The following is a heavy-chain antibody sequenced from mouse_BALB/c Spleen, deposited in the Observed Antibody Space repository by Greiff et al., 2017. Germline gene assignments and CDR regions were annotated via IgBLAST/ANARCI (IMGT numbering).Heavy chain of an antibody. J-gene: IGHJ3*01. CDR3: TPYYDYDVPFAY. CDR2: ISSGGSYT. CDR1: GFTFSSYT. Sequence: EVKLVESGGGLVKPGGSLKLSCAASGFTFSSYTMSWVRQTPEKRLEWVATISSGGSYTYYPDSVKGRFTISRDNAKNTLYLQMSSLKSEDTAMYYCTPYYDYDVPFAYWGQGTLVTVSA. V-gene: IGHV5-6-4*01. D-gene: IGHD2-4*01.